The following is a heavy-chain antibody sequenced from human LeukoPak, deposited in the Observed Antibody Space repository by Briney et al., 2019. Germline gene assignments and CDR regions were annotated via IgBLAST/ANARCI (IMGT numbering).Heavy chain of an antibody. Sequence: PSETLSLTCTVSGGSISNYYWSWIRQSGGKGLGWIGRIYAGGTANYNPSLKSRVTMSGDTSKNQLSLKLSSVTAADTAVYYCARVGLISGSHLIFDYWGQGTLVTVSS. J-gene: IGHJ4*02. D-gene: IGHD3-10*01. CDR3: ARVGLISGSHLIFDY. CDR2: IYAGGTA. V-gene: IGHV4-4*07. CDR1: GGSISNYY.